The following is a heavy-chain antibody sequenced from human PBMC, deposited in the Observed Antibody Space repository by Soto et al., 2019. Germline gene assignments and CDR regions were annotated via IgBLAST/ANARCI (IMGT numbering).Heavy chain of an antibody. CDR1: GFSIGSSY. CDR2: SWYDESNE. J-gene: IGHJ4*02. D-gene: IGHD3-16*01. V-gene: IGHV3-33*03. Sequence: GGSPKLSSATFGFSIGSSYISWGPPGPSKGLVWVGVSWYDESNEWYADSVKGRFTISRDNSKNTLYLQMNSLRAEDTAMYYCARPLWTSGFGEVFDRWGQGTQVTVSS. CDR3: ARPLWTSGFGEVFDR.